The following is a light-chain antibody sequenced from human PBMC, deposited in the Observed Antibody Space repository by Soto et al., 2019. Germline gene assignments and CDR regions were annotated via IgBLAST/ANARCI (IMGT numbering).Light chain of an antibody. Sequence: DFEMTQSPSSLSAFVGDRVTMICRASQSIGTFLSWYQQKSGRAPKLLIYAASSLQIGVPSRFSGSGSGTNFTLTISSLQPEDFATYFCQQNYDTPIPFGHGTRVEIK. CDR1: QSIGTF. CDR3: QQNYDTPIP. V-gene: IGKV1-39*01. J-gene: IGKJ5*01. CDR2: AAS.